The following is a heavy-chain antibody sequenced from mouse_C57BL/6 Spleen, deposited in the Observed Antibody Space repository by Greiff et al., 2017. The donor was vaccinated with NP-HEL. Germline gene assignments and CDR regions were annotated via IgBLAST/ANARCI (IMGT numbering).Heavy chain of an antibody. D-gene: IGHD1-1*01. J-gene: IGHJ4*01. V-gene: IGHV1-85*01. CDR3: ARGGSKAYYYAMDY. CDR1: GYTFTSYD. CDR2: IYPRDGST. Sequence: VQLQESGAELVRPGASVKLSCKASGYTFTSYDINWVKQRPGQGLEWIGWIYPRDGSTKYNEKFKGKATLTVDTSSSTAYMELHSLTSEDSAVYFCARGGSKAYYYAMDYWGQGTSVTVSS.